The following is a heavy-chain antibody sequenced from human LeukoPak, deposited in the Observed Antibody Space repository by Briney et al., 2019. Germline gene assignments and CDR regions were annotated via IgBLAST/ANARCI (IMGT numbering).Heavy chain of an antibody. Sequence: SETLSLTCTVSGGSISSYYWSWIRQPPGKGLEWIGYIYTSGSTNYNPSLKSRVTISVDTSKNQSSLKLSSVTAADTAVYYCASYDILTGNDYWGQGTLVTVSS. CDR3: ASYDILTGNDY. V-gene: IGHV4-4*09. D-gene: IGHD3-9*01. CDR1: GGSISSYY. J-gene: IGHJ4*02. CDR2: IYTSGST.